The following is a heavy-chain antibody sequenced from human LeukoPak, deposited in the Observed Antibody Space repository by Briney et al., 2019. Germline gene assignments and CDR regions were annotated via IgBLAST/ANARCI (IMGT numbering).Heavy chain of an antibody. J-gene: IGHJ4*02. D-gene: IGHD3-16*02. V-gene: IGHV3-9*01. CDR2: ISWNSGSI. CDR3: AKGDYDYVWGSYRLPYYFDY. Sequence: TGRSLRLSCAASGFTFDDYAMHWVRQAPGKGLEWVSGISWNSGSIGYADSVKGRFTISRDNAKNSLYLQMNSLRAEDTALYYCAKGDYDYVWGSYRLPYYFDYWGQGTLVTVSS. CDR1: GFTFDDYA.